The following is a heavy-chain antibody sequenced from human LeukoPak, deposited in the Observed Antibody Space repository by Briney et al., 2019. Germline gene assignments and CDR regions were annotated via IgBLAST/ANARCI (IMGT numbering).Heavy chain of an antibody. J-gene: IGHJ4*02. CDR2: VYYSGIT. CDR3: AKDPHTGIAPDY. D-gene: IGHD1-14*01. Sequence: PSETLSLTCTVSGGSISISNSYWGWLRQPPGKGLYYIGSVYYSGITFYNPSLKSRVTISLDKSKNQFSLKLTYVTAADTAVYYCAKDPHTGIAPDYWGQGTLVTVSS. V-gene: IGHV4-39*07. CDR1: GGSISISNSY.